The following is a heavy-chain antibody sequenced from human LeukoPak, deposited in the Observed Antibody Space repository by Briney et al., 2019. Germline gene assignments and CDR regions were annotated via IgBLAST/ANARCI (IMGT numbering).Heavy chain of an antibody. J-gene: IGHJ4*02. CDR3: ARVLYGSGSYYFDY. D-gene: IGHD3-10*01. V-gene: IGHV1-18*01. Sequence: ASVKVSCKASGGTFSSYAISWVRQAPGQGLEWMGWISAYNGNTNYAQKLQGRVTMTTDTSTSTAYMELRSLRSDDTAVYYCARVLYGSGSYYFDYWGQGTLVTVSS. CDR2: ISAYNGNT. CDR1: GGTFSSYA.